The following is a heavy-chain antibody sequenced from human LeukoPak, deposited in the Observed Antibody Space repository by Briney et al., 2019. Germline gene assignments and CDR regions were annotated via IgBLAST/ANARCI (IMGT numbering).Heavy chain of an antibody. V-gene: IGHV3-7*03. CDR2: INQDGSAK. Sequence: WGSLSLSCAASGFMFTSYWMSWVRQAPGKGLEWVANINQDGSAKYYVDSVKGRFTISRDNAKHSLYLHRNSLTVEDTAVYYCSRDPRHSDYWGQGTLVTVSS. CDR3: SRDPRHSDY. CDR1: GFMFTSYW. J-gene: IGHJ4*02.